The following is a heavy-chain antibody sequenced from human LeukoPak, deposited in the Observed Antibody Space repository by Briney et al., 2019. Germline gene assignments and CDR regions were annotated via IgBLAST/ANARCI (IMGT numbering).Heavy chain of an antibody. CDR1: GGSFSGYY. CDR3: ARQWVTYYFDY. D-gene: IGHD2-8*01. V-gene: IGHV4-34*01. Sequence: SETLSLTCAVYGGSFSGYYWSWIRQPPGKGLEWIGEINHSGSTNYNPSLKSRVTISVDTSKNQFSLKLSSVTAADTAVYYCARQWVTYYFDYWGQGTLVTVSS. J-gene: IGHJ4*02. CDR2: INHSGST.